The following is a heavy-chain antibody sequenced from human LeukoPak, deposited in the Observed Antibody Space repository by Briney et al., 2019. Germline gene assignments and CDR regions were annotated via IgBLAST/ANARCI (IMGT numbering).Heavy chain of an antibody. J-gene: IGHJ4*02. V-gene: IGHV4-39*07. CDR3: AREDTVAGLAY. Sequence: PSETLSLTCSVSGGSISSSSYYWAWIRQPPGTGLEWIGSISYSGSTYYNPSLKSRVTISVDTSKNQFSLKLNSVTAADTAVYYCAREDTVAGLAYWGQGTLVTVSS. D-gene: IGHD6-19*01. CDR1: GGSISSSSYY. CDR2: ISYSGST.